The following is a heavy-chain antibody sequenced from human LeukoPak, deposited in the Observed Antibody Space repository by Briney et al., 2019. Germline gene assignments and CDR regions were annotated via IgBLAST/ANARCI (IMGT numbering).Heavy chain of an antibody. V-gene: IGHV1-69*04. CDR1: GGTFSSYA. CDR3: AREVVVATTPFDY. Sequence: ASVKVSCKASGGTFSSYAISWVRQAPGQGLEWMGRIIPILGIANYAQKFQGRVTITADKSTSTAYMELSSLRSEDTAVYYCAREVVVATTPFDYWGQGTLVTVSS. CDR2: IIPILGIA. D-gene: IGHD5-12*01. J-gene: IGHJ4*02.